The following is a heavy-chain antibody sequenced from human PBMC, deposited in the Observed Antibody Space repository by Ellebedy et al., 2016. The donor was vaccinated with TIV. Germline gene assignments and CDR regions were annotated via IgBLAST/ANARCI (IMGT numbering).Heavy chain of an antibody. CDR1: GFTFGSYG. V-gene: IGHV3-30*18. Sequence: GGSLRLSCAASGFTFGSYGMHWVRQAPGKGLEWVAVISYDGSNKYYADSVKGRFTISRDNSKNTLYLQMNSLRAEDTAVYYCAKDPNIVVVPAAIGNWFDPWGQGTLVTASS. D-gene: IGHD2-2*01. CDR2: ISYDGSNK. CDR3: AKDPNIVVVPAAIGNWFDP. J-gene: IGHJ5*02.